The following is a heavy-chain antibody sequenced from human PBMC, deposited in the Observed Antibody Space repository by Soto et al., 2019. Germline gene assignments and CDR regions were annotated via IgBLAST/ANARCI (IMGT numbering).Heavy chain of an antibody. D-gene: IGHD3-3*01. CDR1: GFTFSSYG. Sequence: PGGSLRLSCAASGFTFSSYGMHWVRQAPGKGLEWVAVIWYDGGNKYYADSVKGRFTISRDNSKNTLYLQMHSLRAEDTAVYYCARERGPYYDFWSGYYYFDYWGQGTLVTVSS. J-gene: IGHJ4*02. CDR3: ARERGPYYDFWSGYYYFDY. V-gene: IGHV3-33*01. CDR2: IWYDGGNK.